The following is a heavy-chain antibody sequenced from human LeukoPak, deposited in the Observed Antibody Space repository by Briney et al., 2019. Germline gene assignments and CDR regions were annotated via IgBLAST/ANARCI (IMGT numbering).Heavy chain of an antibody. Sequence: GASLRLSCAASGFTFSNYAMSWVRQAPGKGLEWVSAITGSGGNTYYADSVKGRFTISRDNSKNTVLLQMNSLRAEDTAVYYCAKWGDYDVLTGYYVSDYWGQGTLVTVSP. CDR3: AKWGDYDVLTGYYVSDY. V-gene: IGHV3-23*01. J-gene: IGHJ4*02. CDR2: ITGSGGNT. CDR1: GFTFSNYA. D-gene: IGHD3-9*01.